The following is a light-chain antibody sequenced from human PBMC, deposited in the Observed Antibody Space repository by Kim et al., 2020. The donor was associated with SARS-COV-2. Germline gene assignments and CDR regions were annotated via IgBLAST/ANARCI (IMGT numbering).Light chain of an antibody. V-gene: IGLV8-61*01. J-gene: IGLJ3*02. CDR3: VIYMGSGVWV. CDR1: SGSVSSTYY. CDR2: NTN. Sequence: QTVVTQEPSFSVSPGGTVTLTCGLRSGSVSSTYYPSWYQQTPGQAPRTLIYNTNTRSSGVPDRFSGSILGNKAALTITGAQADDESDYYCVIYMGSGVWVFGGGTQLTVL.